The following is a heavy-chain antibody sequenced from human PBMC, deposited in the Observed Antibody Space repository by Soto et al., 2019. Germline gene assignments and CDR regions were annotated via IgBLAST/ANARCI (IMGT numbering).Heavy chain of an antibody. CDR2: IVPIVGIA. D-gene: IGHD6-13*01. Sequence: QVQLVKSGAEVMKPGSSVKVSCKASGGTFNSYTISWVRQAPGQGLEWMGRIVPIVGIANSAQKFQGRVTITADKSTGTAYMDLSSLRSEDTAVYYCARHSDSSSSPFYFWGQGTLVTVSS. V-gene: IGHV1-69*02. CDR1: GGTFNSYT. J-gene: IGHJ4*02. CDR3: ARHSDSSSSPFYF.